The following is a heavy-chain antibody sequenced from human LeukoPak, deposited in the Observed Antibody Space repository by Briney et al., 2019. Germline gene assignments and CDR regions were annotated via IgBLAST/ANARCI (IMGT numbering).Heavy chain of an antibody. Sequence: GSLRLSCAASGFTFSSYAMYWVRQAPDKGLEWVAVLSYDGSTKSYADSVKGRFTISRDNSKSTMYLQMNSLRAEDMAVYYCARGRRYCSSTSCSNFDYWGQGTLVTVSS. CDR2: LSYDGSTK. V-gene: IGHV3-30-3*01. J-gene: IGHJ4*02. D-gene: IGHD2-2*01. CDR3: ARGRRYCSSTSCSNFDY. CDR1: GFTFSSYA.